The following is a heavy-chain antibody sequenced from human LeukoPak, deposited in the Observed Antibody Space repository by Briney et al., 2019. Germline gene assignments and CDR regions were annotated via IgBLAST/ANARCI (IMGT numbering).Heavy chain of an antibody. D-gene: IGHD1-1*01. V-gene: IGHV3-23*01. CDR3: AKDTTGRNWYFDL. Sequence: GGSLRLSCAASGFTFSSYAMSWVRQAPGKGLEWVSGISGSGAGTYYADSVKCRFTISRDISKNTLYLQMNSLRAEDTAVYYCAKDTTGRNWYFDLWGRGTLVTVSS. J-gene: IGHJ2*01. CDR2: ISGSGAGT. CDR1: GFTFSSYA.